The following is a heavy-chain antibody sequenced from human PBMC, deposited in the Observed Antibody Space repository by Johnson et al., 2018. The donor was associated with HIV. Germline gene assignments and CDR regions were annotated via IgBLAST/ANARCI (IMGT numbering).Heavy chain of an antibody. J-gene: IGHJ3*02. V-gene: IGHV3-33*01. Sequence: QVQLVESGGGVVQPGRSLRLSCAASGFTFSSYGMHWVRQAPGKGPEWVAVIWYDGSNKYYADSVKGRFTISRDNSKNTLYLQMNSLRAEDTAVYYCAIAGRWSGDTFDIWGQGTMVTVSS. D-gene: IGHD3-10*01. CDR2: IWYDGSNK. CDR1: GFTFSSYG. CDR3: AIAGRWSGDTFDI.